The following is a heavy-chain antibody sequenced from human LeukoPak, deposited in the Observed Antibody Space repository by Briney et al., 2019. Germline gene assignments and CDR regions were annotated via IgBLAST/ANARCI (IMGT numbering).Heavy chain of an antibody. Sequence: GGSLRLSCAASGFTFSDYYMSWIRQAPGKGLEWVSYISSSGGTIYYADSVKGRFTISRDNAKNSLYLQMNSLRAEDTALYYCAKELTYYYGSGSPNYYYVMDVWGRGTTVTVSS. CDR1: GFTFSDYY. J-gene: IGHJ6*02. D-gene: IGHD3-10*01. CDR3: AKELTYYYGSGSPNYYYVMDV. CDR2: ISSSGGTI. V-gene: IGHV3-11*01.